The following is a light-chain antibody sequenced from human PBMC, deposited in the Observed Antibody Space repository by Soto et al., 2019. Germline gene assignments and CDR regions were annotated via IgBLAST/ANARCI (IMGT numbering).Light chain of an antibody. J-gene: IGLJ1*01. CDR3: SSYTSSSTLYV. V-gene: IGLV2-14*01. CDR2: DVS. Sequence: QSALTQPASVSGSPGQSITISCTGTSSDVGGYNYVSWYQQHPVKAPKLMIYDVSNRPSGGSNRFSGYKSGNTASLTISGRQAEYEADYYCSSYTSSSTLYVFVTGTKHTVL. CDR1: SSDVGGYNY.